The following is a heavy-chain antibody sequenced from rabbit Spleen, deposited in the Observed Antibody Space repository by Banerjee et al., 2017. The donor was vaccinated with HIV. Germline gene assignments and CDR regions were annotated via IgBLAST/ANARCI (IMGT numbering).Heavy chain of an antibody. D-gene: IGHD1-1*01. J-gene: IGHJ6*01. CDR2: IEVGSSGFT. CDR3: ARDTSSSFSSYGMDL. CDR1: GVPFTFRSY. Sequence: QEQLEESGGGLVTPGASLTLTCTASGVPFTFRSYMCWVRQDPGKGLEWIACIEVGSSGFTYFATWAKGRFTISKTSSTTVTLQLARLTAADTATYFCARDTSSSFSSYGMDLWGPGTLVTVS. V-gene: IGHV1S45*01.